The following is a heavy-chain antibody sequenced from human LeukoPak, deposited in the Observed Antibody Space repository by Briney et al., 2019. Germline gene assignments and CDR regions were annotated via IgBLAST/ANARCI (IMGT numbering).Heavy chain of an antibody. CDR3: ARHPSSSWSKRFDY. J-gene: IGHJ4*02. CDR1: GGSVSGTNYY. V-gene: IGHV4-39*01. Sequence: SETLSLTCSVSGGSVSGTNYYWAWIRQPPEKGLEWIGTIYYSGSTYYNVSLKSRVTISVDTSKNQFSLKLSSVTAADTAVYYCARHPSSSWSKRFDYWGQGTLVTVSS. CDR2: IYYSGST. D-gene: IGHD6-13*01.